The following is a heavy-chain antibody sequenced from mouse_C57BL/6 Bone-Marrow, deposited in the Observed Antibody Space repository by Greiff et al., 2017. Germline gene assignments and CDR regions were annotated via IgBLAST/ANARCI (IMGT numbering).Heavy chain of an antibody. Sequence: VQLQQSGAELVRPGASVTLSCKASGCTFTDYEMHWVKQTPVHGLEWIGAIDPETGGTAYNQKFKGKAILTADKSSSTAYMELRSLTSEDSAVYYCTRLIYDGYWYYFDYWGQGTTLTVSS. V-gene: IGHV1-15*01. CDR1: GCTFTDYE. J-gene: IGHJ2*01. D-gene: IGHD2-3*01. CDR3: TRLIYDGYWYYFDY. CDR2: IDPETGGT.